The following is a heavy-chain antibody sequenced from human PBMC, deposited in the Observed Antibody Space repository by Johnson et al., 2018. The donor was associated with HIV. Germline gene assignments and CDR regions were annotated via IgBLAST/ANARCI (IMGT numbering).Heavy chain of an antibody. CDR2: ARYDGVSQ. D-gene: IGHD4-17*01. J-gene: IGHJ3*02. Sequence: QVQLVESGGGVVQPGRSLRLSCAASGFTFSSYDMHWVRQAPGKGLEWVAVARYDGVSQYYTDSVKGRFTVSRDNAKNSLYLQMNSLRAEDTAVYYCARVSTVTRYDAFDIWGQGTMVTVSS. V-gene: IGHV3-33*08. CDR1: GFTFSSYD. CDR3: ARVSTVTRYDAFDI.